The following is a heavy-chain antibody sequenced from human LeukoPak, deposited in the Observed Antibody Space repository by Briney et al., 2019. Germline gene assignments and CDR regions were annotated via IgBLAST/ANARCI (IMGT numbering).Heavy chain of an antibody. CDR1: GGSFSGYY. CDR3: ARTGVRYFDWLAPYNWFDP. CDR2: INHSGST. V-gene: IGHV4-34*01. J-gene: IGHJ5*02. D-gene: IGHD3-9*01. Sequence: SETLSLTCAVYGGSFSGYYWSCIRQPPGKGLEWIGEINHSGSTNYNPSLKSRVTISVDTSKNQFSLKLSSVTAADTAVYYCARTGVRYFDWLAPYNWFDPWGQGTLVTVSS.